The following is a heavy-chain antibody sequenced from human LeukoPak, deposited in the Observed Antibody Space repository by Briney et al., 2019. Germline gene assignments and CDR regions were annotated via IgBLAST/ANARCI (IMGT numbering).Heavy chain of an antibody. CDR3: ARDPNAAY. Sequence: GGSLRLSCAASGFTFSSYAMSWVRQAPGKGLEWVSAISGSGGSTYYADSVKGRFTVSRDNSKNTLYLQMDSLRAEDTAIYYCARDPNAAYWGQGSVVTVSS. D-gene: IGHD6-25*01. J-gene: IGHJ4*02. CDR2: ISGSGGST. CDR1: GFTFSSYA. V-gene: IGHV3-23*01.